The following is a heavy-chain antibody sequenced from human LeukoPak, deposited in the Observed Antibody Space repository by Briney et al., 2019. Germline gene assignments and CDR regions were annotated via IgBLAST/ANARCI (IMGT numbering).Heavy chain of an antibody. CDR2: ISGSGAGT. Sequence: GGSLRLSCAASGFTFSGYGMYWVRQAPGKGLEWISRISGSGAGTYYSDSVRGRFTISRDNSKNTLYLQMNSLRAEDTAVYYCARRCGSGGSCHSFDYWGQGTLVTVSS. V-gene: IGHV3-23*01. J-gene: IGHJ4*02. CDR1: GFTFSGYG. CDR3: ARRCGSGGSCHSFDY. D-gene: IGHD2-15*01.